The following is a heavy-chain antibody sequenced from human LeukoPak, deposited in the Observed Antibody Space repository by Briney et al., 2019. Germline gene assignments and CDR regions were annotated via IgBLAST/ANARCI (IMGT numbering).Heavy chain of an antibody. V-gene: IGHV4-39*07. J-gene: IGHJ5*02. CDR2: IYYSGST. CDR1: GGSISSSSYY. Sequence: SSETLSLTCTVSGGSISSSSYYWGWIRQPPGKGLEWIGSIYYSGSTYYNPSLKSRVTISVDTSKNQFSLKLSSVTAADTAVYYCARTAYASGWFDPWGQGTLVTVSS. CDR3: ARTAYASGWFDP. D-gene: IGHD3-10*01.